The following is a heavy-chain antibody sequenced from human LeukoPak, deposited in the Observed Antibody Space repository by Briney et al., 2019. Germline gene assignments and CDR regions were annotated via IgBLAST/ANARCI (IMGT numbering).Heavy chain of an antibody. J-gene: IGHJ4*02. CDR3: ARLDYDILTGYHFDY. CDR2: IYYSGST. Sequence: SETLSLTCTVFGGSISSSNYYWDWIRQPPGKGLEWIVSIYYSGSTDYNPSLKSRVTISVDTSKNQFSLKLSSVTAADTAVYYCARLDYDILTGYHFDYWGQGTLVTVSS. D-gene: IGHD3-9*01. CDR1: GGSISSSNYY. V-gene: IGHV4-39*07.